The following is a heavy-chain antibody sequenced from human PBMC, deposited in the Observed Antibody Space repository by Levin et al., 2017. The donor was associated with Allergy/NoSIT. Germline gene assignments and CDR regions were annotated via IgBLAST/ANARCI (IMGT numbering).Heavy chain of an antibody. CDR2: TYYRSKWYN. CDR1: GDSVSSNSAA. CDR3: ARDSPNDGTTGGNYYYDYYMDV. J-gene: IGHJ6*03. D-gene: IGHD1-1*01. Sequence: SQTLSLTCAISGDSVSSNSAAWNWIRQSPSRGLEWLGRTYYRSKWYNDYAVSVKSRITINPDTSKNQFSLQLNSVTPEDTAVYYCARDSPNDGTTGGNYYYDYYMDVWGKGTTVTVSS. V-gene: IGHV6-1*01.